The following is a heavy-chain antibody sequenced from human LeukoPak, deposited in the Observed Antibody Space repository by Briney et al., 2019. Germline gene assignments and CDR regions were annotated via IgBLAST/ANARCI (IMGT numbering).Heavy chain of an antibody. Sequence: GGSLRLSCAASGFTFSSYGMHWVRQAPGKGLEWVAVISYDGSNKYYADSVKGRFTISRDNAKNSLHLQMNSLRAEDTAVYYCASIVGASDAFDIWGQGTMVTVSS. CDR1: GFTFSSYG. CDR3: ASIVGASDAFDI. V-gene: IGHV3-30*03. D-gene: IGHD1-26*01. CDR2: ISYDGSNK. J-gene: IGHJ3*02.